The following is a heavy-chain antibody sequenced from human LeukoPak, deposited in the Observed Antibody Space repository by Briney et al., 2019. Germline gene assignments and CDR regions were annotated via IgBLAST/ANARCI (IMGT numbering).Heavy chain of an antibody. Sequence: GGSLRLSCAASRFTFSTYAMHWVRQAPGKGLEWVAVISYDGTNKNHADSVKGRFTISRDNSKNTLYLQMNSLRAEDTAVYYCARDSYGMDVWGQGTTVTVSS. J-gene: IGHJ6*02. V-gene: IGHV3-30*04. CDR1: RFTFSTYA. CDR3: ARDSYGMDV. CDR2: ISYDGTNK.